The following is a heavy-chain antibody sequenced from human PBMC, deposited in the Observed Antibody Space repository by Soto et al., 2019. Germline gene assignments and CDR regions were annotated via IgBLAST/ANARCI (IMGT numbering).Heavy chain of an antibody. CDR3: VREDDGGDRDYYGLDV. J-gene: IGHJ6*02. Sequence: QVQLQESGPGLVRPSQTLSLTCTVSGGSLNSEHYHWTGIRQAPGKGLERIGYIHYTGSVSYNPSLQSRITMSVDTSKNLFSLNLSSVTAADTAVYCCVREDDGGDRDYYGLDVWGHGTMVTVSS. CDR2: IHYTGSV. D-gene: IGHD2-21*02. V-gene: IGHV4-30-4*01. CDR1: GGSLNSEHYH.